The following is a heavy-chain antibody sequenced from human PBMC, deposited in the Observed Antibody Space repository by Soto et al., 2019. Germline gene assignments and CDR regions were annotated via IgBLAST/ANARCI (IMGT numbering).Heavy chain of an antibody. J-gene: IGHJ3*01. V-gene: IGHV3-74*01. CDR2: IHSDGSST. Sequence: EVQLVESGGGLVRPGGSLRLSCAASGFTFSYYWMHWVRQAPGKGLVWVSRIHSDGSSTTYADFVKGRFISSRDNARNTVDLQMNSVRVEGTSVYYCARGDRGAFDLWGQGTVVTVSS. D-gene: IGHD1-26*01. CDR3: ARGDRGAFDL. CDR1: GFTFSYYW.